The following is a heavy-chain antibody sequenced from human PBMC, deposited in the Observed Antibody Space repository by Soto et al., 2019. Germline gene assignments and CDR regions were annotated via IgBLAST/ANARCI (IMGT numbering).Heavy chain of an antibody. CDR2: INAGNGNT. D-gene: IGHD2-15*01. CDR1: GYTFTNYA. Sequence: QVQLVQSGAEVKKPGASVKVSCKASGYTFTNYAMHWVRQAPGQRREWMGWINAGNGNTKYSQKFQGRVTITRDTSASTAYMDLSSLRSEDTAVYYCARGPGGPDGPGDYWGQGTLVTVSS. V-gene: IGHV1-3*01. J-gene: IGHJ4*02. CDR3: ARGPGGPDGPGDY.